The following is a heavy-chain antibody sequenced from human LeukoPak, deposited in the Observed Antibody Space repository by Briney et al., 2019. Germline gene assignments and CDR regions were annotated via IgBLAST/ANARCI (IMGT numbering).Heavy chain of an antibody. CDR1: GYTFTGYY. CDR2: INPNSGGT. CDR3: ATDGIAVAAIRGNSRPYFDY. J-gene: IGHJ4*02. D-gene: IGHD6-19*01. Sequence: HGASVKVSCKASGYTFTGYYMHWVRQAPGQGLEWMGWINPNSGGTNYAQKFQGRVTMTRDTSISTAYMELSRLRSDDTAVYYCATDGIAVAAIRGNSRPYFDYWGQGTLVTVSS. V-gene: IGHV1-2*02.